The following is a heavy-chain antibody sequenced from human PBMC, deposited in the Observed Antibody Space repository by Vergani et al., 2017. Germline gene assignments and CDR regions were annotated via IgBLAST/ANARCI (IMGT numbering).Heavy chain of an antibody. Sequence: QVQLQESGPGLVKPSETLSLTCTVSGGSISSYYWSWIRQPPGKGLEWIGYIYYSGSTNYNPSLKSRVTISVDTSKNQFSLKLSSVTAADTAVYYCARAGGYCSGGNCLYMSGYYYYGIDVWGQGTTVTVSS. J-gene: IGHJ6*02. D-gene: IGHD2-15*01. CDR1: GGSISSYY. V-gene: IGHV4-59*01. CDR3: ARAGGYCSGGNCLYMSGYYYYGIDV. CDR2: IYYSGST.